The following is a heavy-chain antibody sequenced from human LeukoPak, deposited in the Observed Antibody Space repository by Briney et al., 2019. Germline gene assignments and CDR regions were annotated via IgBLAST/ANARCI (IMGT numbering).Heavy chain of an antibody. D-gene: IGHD5-18*01. CDR1: GFTFDDYA. J-gene: IGHJ1*01. V-gene: IGHV3-9*01. Sequence: TGGSLRLSCAASGFTFDDYAMQWVRQAPGKGLEWVSGISWNSGSIGYADSVKGRFTISRDNAKNSLYLQMNSLRAEDTALYYCARSTRRDTEVALAEYFQHWGQGTLVTVSS. CDR2: ISWNSGSI. CDR3: ARSTRRDTEVALAEYFQH.